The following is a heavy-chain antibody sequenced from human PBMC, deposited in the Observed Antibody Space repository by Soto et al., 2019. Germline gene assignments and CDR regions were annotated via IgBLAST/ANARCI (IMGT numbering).Heavy chain of an antibody. V-gene: IGHV4-31*03. Sequence: PSETLSLTCTVSGGSISSGTSYWSWIRQRPGKGLEWIGYIFYSGSFYYTPSLKSRVTISVDTSKNQFSLKLSSVTAADTAVYFCASHYDLWTGYLSPVYYWGRGSLVTGSA. CDR3: ASHYDLWTGYLSPVYY. J-gene: IGHJ1*01. CDR2: IFYSGSF. CDR1: GGSISSGTSY. D-gene: IGHD3-3*01.